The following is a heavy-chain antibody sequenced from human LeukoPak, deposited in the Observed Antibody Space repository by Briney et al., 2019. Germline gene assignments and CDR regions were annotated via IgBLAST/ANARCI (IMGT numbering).Heavy chain of an antibody. J-gene: IGHJ6*03. D-gene: IGHD2-2*02. V-gene: IGHV1-69*05. CDR3: ARAIPYYYYYYMDV. CDR1: GGTFSSYA. Sequence: ASAKVSCKASGGTFSSYAISWVRQAPGQGLEWMGGIIPIFGTANYAQKFQGRVTITTDESTSTAYMELSSLRSEDTAVYYCARAIPYYYYYYMDVWGKGTTVIVSS. CDR2: IIPIFGTA.